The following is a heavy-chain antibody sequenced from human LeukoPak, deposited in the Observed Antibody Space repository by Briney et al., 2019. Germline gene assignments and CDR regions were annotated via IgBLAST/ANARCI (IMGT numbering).Heavy chain of an antibody. J-gene: IGHJ6*02. D-gene: IGHD2/OR15-2a*01. CDR1: GGSISSYY. CDR3: ARLKSMDYYYYGMDV. V-gene: IGHV4-59*08. CDR2: IYYSGST. Sequence: SETLSLTCTVSGGSISSYYWSWIRQPPGKGLEWIGYIYYSGSTNYNPSLKGRVTISADTSKNQFSLKLSSVTAADTAVYYCARLKSMDYYYYGMDVWGQGTTVTVSS.